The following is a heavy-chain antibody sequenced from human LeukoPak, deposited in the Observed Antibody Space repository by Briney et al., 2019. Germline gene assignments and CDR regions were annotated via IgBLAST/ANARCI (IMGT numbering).Heavy chain of an antibody. CDR1: GFTFSIYE. CDR2: ISSSSSTI. J-gene: IGHJ4*02. V-gene: IGHV3-48*02. D-gene: IGHD3-10*01. CDR3: ARYGSGSYNRPFDY. Sequence: PGGSLRLSCAASGFTFSIYEMNWVRQAPGKGLEWVSYISSSSSTIYYADSVKGRFTISRDNAKNSLYLQMNSLRDEDTAVYYCARYGSGSYNRPFDYWGQGTLVTVSS.